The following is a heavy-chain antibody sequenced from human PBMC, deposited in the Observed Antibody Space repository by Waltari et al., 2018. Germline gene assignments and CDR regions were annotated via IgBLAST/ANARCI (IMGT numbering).Heavy chain of an antibody. J-gene: IGHJ5*02. CDR3: ARGLDYDFWSGYSDARDNWFDP. CDR1: GGSFSGYY. CDR2: INHSGST. Sequence: QVQLQQWGAGLLKPSETLSLTCAVYGGSFSGYYWSWIRQPPGKGLERIGEINHSGSTNYNPSLKSRVTISVDTSKNQFSLKQRSVTAADTAVYYCARGLDYDFWSGYSDARDNWFDPWGQGTLVIVSS. V-gene: IGHV4-34*01. D-gene: IGHD3-3*01.